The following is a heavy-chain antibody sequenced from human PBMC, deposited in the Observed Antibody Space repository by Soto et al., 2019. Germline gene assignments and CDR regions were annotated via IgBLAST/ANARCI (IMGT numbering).Heavy chain of an antibody. CDR1: GYTFTSYC. CDR3: ARGYCSSTSCPEGY. D-gene: IGHD2-2*01. Sequence: ASVKVSCKASGYTFTSYCISWVRQAPGQGLEWMGWISAYNGNTNYAQKLQGRVTMTTDTSTSTAYMELRSLRSDDTAVYYCARGYCSSTSCPEGYWGQGTLVTVSS. CDR2: ISAYNGNT. J-gene: IGHJ4*02. V-gene: IGHV1-18*04.